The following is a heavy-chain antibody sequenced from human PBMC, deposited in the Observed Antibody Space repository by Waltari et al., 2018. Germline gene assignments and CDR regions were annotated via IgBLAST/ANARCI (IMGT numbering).Heavy chain of an antibody. D-gene: IGHD4-17*01. J-gene: IGHJ6*03. Sequence: QVQLVQSGAEVKKPGSSVKVSCKASGGTFSSYAISWVRQAPGQGLEWMGGIIPIFGTANYAQKFQGRVTITADESTSTAYMELSSLRSEDTAVYYCARDGPYGDPSTYDYYMDVWGKGTTVTVSS. CDR3: ARDGPYGDPSTYDYYMDV. CDR1: GGTFSSYA. V-gene: IGHV1-69*12. CDR2: IIPIFGTA.